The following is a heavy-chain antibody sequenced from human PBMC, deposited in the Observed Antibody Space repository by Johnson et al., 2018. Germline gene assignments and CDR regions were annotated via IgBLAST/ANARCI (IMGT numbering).Heavy chain of an antibody. CDR2: FYYSGRT. D-gene: IGHD1-26*01. CDR3: AKTAHSGTYHEDAFDI. CDR1: GGSISSSIYY. J-gene: IGHJ3*02. Sequence: QVQLQESGPGLVKPSETLSLTCTVSGGSISSSIYYWGWIRQPPGKGLEWIGSFYYSGRTYYNPSLKSRVTISVETSKNQFSLKLRSVTAADTAVYYCAKTAHSGTYHEDAFDIWGQGTMVTVSS. V-gene: IGHV4-39*07.